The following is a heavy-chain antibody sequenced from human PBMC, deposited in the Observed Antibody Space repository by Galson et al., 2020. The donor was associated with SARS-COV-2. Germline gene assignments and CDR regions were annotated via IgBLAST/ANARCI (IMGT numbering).Heavy chain of an antibody. CDR2: ISSSSSTI. CDR1: GFTFSSYR. D-gene: IGHD1-26*01. V-gene: IGHV3-48*02. J-gene: IGHJ6*02. CDR3: ARVIRGSYYYYYYYVMDV. Sequence: TGGSLRLSCAASGFTFSSYRMNWVRQAPGKGLEWVSYISSSSSTIYYADSVKGRFTISRDNAKNSLYLQMNSLRDEDTAVYYCARVIRGSYYYYYYYVMDVWGQGTTVTVSS.